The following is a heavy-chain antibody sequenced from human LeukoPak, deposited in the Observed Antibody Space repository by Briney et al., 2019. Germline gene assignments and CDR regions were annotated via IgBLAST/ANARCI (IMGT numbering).Heavy chain of an antibody. CDR3: ARDGNADYDFWSGDLDY. V-gene: IGHV3-7*01. D-gene: IGHD3-3*01. J-gene: IGHJ4*02. CDR1: GFTFDDYA. CDR2: IKQDGSEK. Sequence: GGSLRLSCAASGFTFDDYAMHWVRQAPGKGLEWVADIKQDGSEKYYVDSVKGRFTISRDNAKNSLYLQMNSLRAEDTAVYYCARDGNADYDFWSGDLDYWGQGTLVTVSS.